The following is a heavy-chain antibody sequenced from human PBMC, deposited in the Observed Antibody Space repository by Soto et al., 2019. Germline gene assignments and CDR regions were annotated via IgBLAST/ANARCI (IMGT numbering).Heavy chain of an antibody. V-gene: IGHV3-23*01. CDR2: ISGSGGST. J-gene: IGHJ4*02. CDR1: GFTFSSYA. Sequence: GGSLRLSCAASGFTFSSYAMSWVRQAPGKGLEWVSAISGSGGSTYYADSVKGRFTISRANSKNTMYLQMNSRRAEDTAVYYCAKDRITRVHSGSYDYWGQGTLVTVSS. D-gene: IGHD1-26*01. CDR3: AKDRITRVHSGSYDY.